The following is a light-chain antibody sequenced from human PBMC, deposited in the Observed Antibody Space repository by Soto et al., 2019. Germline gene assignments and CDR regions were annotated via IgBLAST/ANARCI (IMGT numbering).Light chain of an antibody. V-gene: IGLV2-14*01. CDR1: SSDVGGYSY. CDR2: EVS. CDR3: SSFSSITREV. Sequence: QSALTQPASVSGSPGQSITISCTGTSSDVGGYSYVSWYQQHPGKTPKLMIYEVSNRPSGVSHRFSGSKSGNTALLTISRLETEDEADYYCSSFSSITREVFGGGTQLTVL. J-gene: IGLJ2*01.